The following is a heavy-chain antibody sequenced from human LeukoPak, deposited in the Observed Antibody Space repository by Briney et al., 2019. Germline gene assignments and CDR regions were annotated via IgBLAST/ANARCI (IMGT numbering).Heavy chain of an antibody. CDR3: ARRTGGWYDDC. J-gene: IGHJ4*02. CDR2: TSGSGAYT. V-gene: IGHV3-23*01. D-gene: IGHD6-19*01. CDR1: GFTFSSYA. Sequence: GGSLRLSCAASGFTFSSYAMSWVRQAPGKGLEWVSGTSGSGAYTYYADSVKGRFTISRDNPRNTLYLQMTSLKAEDTALYYCARRTGGWYDDCWGQGTLVTVSS.